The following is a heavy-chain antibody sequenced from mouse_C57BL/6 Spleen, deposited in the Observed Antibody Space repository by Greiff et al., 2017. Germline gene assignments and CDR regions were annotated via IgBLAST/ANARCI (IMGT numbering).Heavy chain of an antibody. V-gene: IGHV1-54*01. Sequence: VQLQQSGAELVRPGTSVKVSCKASGYAFTNYLIEWVKQRPGQGLEWIGVINPGSGGTNYNEKFKGKATLTADKSSSTAYMQLSSLTSEDSAVYFCARDWDKNFDYWGQGTTLTVS. D-gene: IGHD4-1*01. CDR3: ARDWDKNFDY. CDR1: GYAFTNYL. J-gene: IGHJ2*01. CDR2: INPGSGGT.